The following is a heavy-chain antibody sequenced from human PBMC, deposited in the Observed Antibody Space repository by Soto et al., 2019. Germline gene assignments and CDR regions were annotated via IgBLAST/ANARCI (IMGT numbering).Heavy chain of an antibody. CDR1: GFDFGDYY. J-gene: IGHJ4*02. D-gene: IGHD6-13*01. CDR3: VRPYYSSSWFPFDR. CDR2: VDSGDGTT. Sequence: GGSLRLSCTGSGFDFGDYYMSWIRQAPGKGLEWVSYVDSGDGTTYYTDSVKGRFTISRDNAKKTVYLQMSSLRVEDTALYYCVRPYYSSSWFPFDRWGQGTLVTVSS. V-gene: IGHV3-11*01.